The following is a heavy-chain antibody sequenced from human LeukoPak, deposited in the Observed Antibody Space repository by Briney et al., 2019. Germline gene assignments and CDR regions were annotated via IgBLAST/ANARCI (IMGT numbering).Heavy chain of an antibody. CDR3: ARERNTAIVTAFDV. J-gene: IGHJ3*01. CDR2: TKQDGSEK. V-gene: IGHV3-7*01. CDR1: RFTFTAYW. Sequence: GGSERLSCAASRFTFTAYWMSWVRQAPGKGLEWVANTKQDGSEKYYMDSVKGRFTISRDNAKNSLYLQMNSLRVEDTAVYFCARERNTAIVTAFDVWGQGTMVTVSS. D-gene: IGHD5-18*01.